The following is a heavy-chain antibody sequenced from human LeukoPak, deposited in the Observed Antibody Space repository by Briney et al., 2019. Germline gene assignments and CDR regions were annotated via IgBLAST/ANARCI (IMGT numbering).Heavy chain of an antibody. J-gene: IGHJ6*02. CDR2: IWYDGSNK. CDR3: ARDGYNLKFYYYYGMDV. V-gene: IGHV3-33*01. CDR1: GFTFSSYG. D-gene: IGHD5-24*01. Sequence: GGSLRLSCAASGFTFSSYGMHWVRQAPGKGLEWVAVIWYDGSNKYYADSVKGRFTISRDNSKNTLYLQMNSLRAEDTAVYYCARDGYNLKFYYYYGMDVWGQGTTVTVSS.